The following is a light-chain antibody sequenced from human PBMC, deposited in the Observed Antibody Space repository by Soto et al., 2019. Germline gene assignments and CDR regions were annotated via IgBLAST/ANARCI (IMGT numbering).Light chain of an antibody. Sequence: DIQITQSPSTLSASVGDRVTITCRASQTITIFLNWYQQKPGKAPKLLIYGASNLQSGVPSRFSGSGSGTDFTLTISSLQPEDFATYYCQQSYIIPITFGQGTRLEI. V-gene: IGKV1-39*01. CDR3: QQSYIIPIT. CDR2: GAS. CDR1: QTITIF. J-gene: IGKJ5*01.